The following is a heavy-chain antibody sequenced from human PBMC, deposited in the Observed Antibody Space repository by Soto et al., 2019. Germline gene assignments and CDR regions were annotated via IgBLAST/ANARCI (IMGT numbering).Heavy chain of an antibody. J-gene: IGHJ4*02. D-gene: IGHD3-16*01. Sequence: ASVKVSCKVSGYRFPSYGINWVRQAPGQGLEWVGWVNPDNHNTNYAQNFQHRVSLTTDTSTNTAFPELRGLRSDDTAVYYCARVRFGEPFDYWGQGTMVTVSS. V-gene: IGHV1-18*01. CDR2: VNPDNHNT. CDR1: GYRFPSYG. CDR3: ARVRFGEPFDY.